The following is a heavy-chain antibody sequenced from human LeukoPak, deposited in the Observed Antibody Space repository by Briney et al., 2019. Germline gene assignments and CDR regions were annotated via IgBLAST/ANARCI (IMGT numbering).Heavy chain of an antibody. J-gene: IGHJ4*02. Sequence: SETLSLTCTVSGGSISSSSYYWGWIRQPPGKGLEWIGSVYYSGSTYYNPSLKSRVTISVDTSKNQFSLKLSSVTAADTAVYYCARPWVSVAGTSHDDYWGQGTLVTVSS. CDR3: ARPWVSVAGTSHDDY. D-gene: IGHD6-19*01. CDR1: GGSISSSSYY. CDR2: VYYSGST. V-gene: IGHV4-39*01.